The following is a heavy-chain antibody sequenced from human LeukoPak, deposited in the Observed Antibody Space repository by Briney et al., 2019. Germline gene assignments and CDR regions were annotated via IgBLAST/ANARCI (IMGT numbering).Heavy chain of an antibody. J-gene: IGHJ4*02. CDR3: ARHRGDSYNFYFDY. CDR2: INHSGST. Sequence: SETLSLTCAVYGGSFSGYYWSWIRQPPGKGLEWIGEINHSGSTNYNPSLKSRVTISVDTSKNQFSLKLSSVTAADTAVYYCARHRGDSYNFYFDYWGQGTLVTVSS. D-gene: IGHD5-24*01. CDR1: GGSFSGYY. V-gene: IGHV4-34*01.